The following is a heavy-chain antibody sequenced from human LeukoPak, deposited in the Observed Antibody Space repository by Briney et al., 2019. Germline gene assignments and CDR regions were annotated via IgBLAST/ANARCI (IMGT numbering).Heavy chain of an antibody. CDR3: ASRYYDSSGYYSFDY. J-gene: IGHJ4*02. Sequence: ASVKVSCKASGYTFTSYYMHWVRQAPGQGLEWMGIINPSGGSTSYAQKFQGRVTITRDTSASTAYMELSSLRSEDTAVYYCASRYYDSSGYYSFDYWGQGTLVTVSS. CDR2: INPSGGST. V-gene: IGHV1-46*01. CDR1: GYTFTSYY. D-gene: IGHD3-22*01.